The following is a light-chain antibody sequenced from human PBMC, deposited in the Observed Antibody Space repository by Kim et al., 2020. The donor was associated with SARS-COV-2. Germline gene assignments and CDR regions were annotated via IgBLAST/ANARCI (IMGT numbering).Light chain of an antibody. CDR3: SSYTSSSTPYV. CDR2: DVS. V-gene: IGLV2-14*04. CDR1: TNAFGGYNY. Sequence: SLTLSCTGPTNAFGGYNYGSWCQQHPGQATKLMIYDVSKRPSGVSNRFSGSKSGNTASLTISGLQAEDEADYYCSSYTSSSTPYVFGTGTKVTVL. J-gene: IGLJ1*01.